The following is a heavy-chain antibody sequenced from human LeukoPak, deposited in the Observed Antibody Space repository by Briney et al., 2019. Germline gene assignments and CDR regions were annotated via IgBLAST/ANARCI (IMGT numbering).Heavy chain of an antibody. J-gene: IGHJ4*02. Sequence: SQTLSLTCTVSGGSISSGDYYWSWIRQPPGKGLEWIGYIYYSGSTNYNPSLKSRVTISVDTSKNQFSLKLSSVTAADTAVYYCARGFDSSAYYYAYWGQGTLVTVSS. CDR1: GGSISSGDYY. CDR3: ARGFDSSAYYYAY. V-gene: IGHV4-61*08. D-gene: IGHD3-22*01. CDR2: IYYSGST.